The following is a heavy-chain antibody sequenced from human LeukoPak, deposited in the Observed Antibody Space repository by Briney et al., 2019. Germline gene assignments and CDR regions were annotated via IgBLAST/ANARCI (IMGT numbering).Heavy chain of an antibody. CDR3: ARALGYQPPFAY. D-gene: IGHD2-2*01. CDR2: VNHSGST. J-gene: IGHJ4*02. V-gene: IGHV4-34*01. CDR1: GGSFSGYY. Sequence: SETLSLTCAVYGGSFSGYYWSWIRQPPGKGLEWIGEVNHSGSTNYNPSLKSRVTISVDTSKNQFSLKLSSVTAADTAVYYCARALGYQPPFAYWGQGTLVTVSS.